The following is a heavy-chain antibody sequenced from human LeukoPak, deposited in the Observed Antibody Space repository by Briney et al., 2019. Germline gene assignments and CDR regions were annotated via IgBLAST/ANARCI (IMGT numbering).Heavy chain of an antibody. CDR3: ARDRPIEVYAFNWFDP. Sequence: ASVKVSCKASGYTFTSYGISWVRQAPGQALEWMGWISAYNGNTNYAQKLQGRVTMTTGTSTSTAYMELRSLRSDDTAVYYCARDRPIEVYAFNWFDPWGQGTLVTVSS. CDR2: ISAYNGNT. V-gene: IGHV1-18*01. J-gene: IGHJ5*02. D-gene: IGHD2-8*01. CDR1: GYTFTSYG.